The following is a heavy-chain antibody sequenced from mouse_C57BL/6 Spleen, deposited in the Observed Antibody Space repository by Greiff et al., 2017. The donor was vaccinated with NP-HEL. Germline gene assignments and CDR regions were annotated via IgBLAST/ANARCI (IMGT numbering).Heavy chain of an antibody. CDR3: ARCDYYGSSYWYFDV. Sequence: VQLQQSGAELVKPGASVKMSCKASGYTFTTYPIEWMKQNHGKSLEWIGNFHPYNDDTKYNEKFKGKATLTVEKSSSTVYLELSRLTSDDSAVYYCARCDYYGSSYWYFDVWGTGTTVTVSS. V-gene: IGHV1-47*01. CDR2: FHPYNDDT. D-gene: IGHD1-1*01. CDR1: GYTFTTYP. J-gene: IGHJ1*03.